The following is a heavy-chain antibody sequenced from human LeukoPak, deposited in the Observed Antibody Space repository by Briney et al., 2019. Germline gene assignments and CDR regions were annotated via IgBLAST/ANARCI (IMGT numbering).Heavy chain of an antibody. CDR1: GYTFTSYG. V-gene: IGHV1-18*01. CDR2: ISAYNGNT. Sequence: ASVKVSCKASGYTFTSYGISWVRQAPGQGLEWMGWISAYNGNTNYAQKLQGRVTMTTETSTRTAYMELRSLRSDDTAVYYCAGMWFGELSGIWGQGTMVTVSS. J-gene: IGHJ3*02. CDR3: AGMWFGELSGI. D-gene: IGHD3-10*01.